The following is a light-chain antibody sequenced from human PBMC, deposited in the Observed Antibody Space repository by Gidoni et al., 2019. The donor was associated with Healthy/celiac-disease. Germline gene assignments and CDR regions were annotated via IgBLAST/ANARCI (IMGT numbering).Light chain of an antibody. J-gene: IGLJ3*02. V-gene: IGLV2-23*01. CDR2: EGG. CDR1: SSDVGSYNL. CDR3: CSYAGSSTWV. Sequence: QSDRTQPASVSGAPGQSITISCTGTSSDVGSYNLVSWYQQHPGKAPKLMIYEGGKRPSGVSNRFSGSKSGNTASLTISGLQAEDEADYYCCSYAGSSTWVFGGGTKLTVL.